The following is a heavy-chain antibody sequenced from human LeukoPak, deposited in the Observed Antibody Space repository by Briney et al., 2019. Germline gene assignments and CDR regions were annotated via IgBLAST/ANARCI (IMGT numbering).Heavy chain of an antibody. CDR3: ARGDTLYSSGWAYYFDY. Sequence: SETLSLTCAVYGGSFSGYYWSWIRQPPGKGVEWIGEINHSGGTNYNPSLKSRITISVDTSKSQFSLKLSSATAADTAVYYCARGDTLYSSGWAYYFDYWGQGTLVTVSS. D-gene: IGHD6-19*01. V-gene: IGHV4-34*01. CDR1: GGSFSGYY. CDR2: INHSGGT. J-gene: IGHJ4*02.